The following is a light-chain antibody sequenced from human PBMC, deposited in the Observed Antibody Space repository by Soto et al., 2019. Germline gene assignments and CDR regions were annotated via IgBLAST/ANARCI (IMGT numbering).Light chain of an antibody. CDR2: KAS. V-gene: IGKV1-5*03. CDR1: QSISSW. J-gene: IGKJ4*01. Sequence: DMQMTQSPSTLSASVGDRVTNTCRASQSISSWLAWYQQKPGKAPKLLIYKASSLESGVPSRFSGSGSGTEFTLTISSLQPDDFATYYCQQYNSYPSFGGGTKVEIK. CDR3: QQYNSYPS.